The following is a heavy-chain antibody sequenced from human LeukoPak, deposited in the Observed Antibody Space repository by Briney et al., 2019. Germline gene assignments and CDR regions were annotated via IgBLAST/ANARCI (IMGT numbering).Heavy chain of an antibody. CDR3: ARRSYNSPFRY. J-gene: IGHJ4*02. V-gene: IGHV4-34*01. CDR1: GGSFSGYF. Sequence: PSETLSLTCAVYGGSFSGYFWTWIRQPPGKGLEWIGEINHSGSTNYNPSLKSRVTISVDTSKNQFSLKLSSVTAADTAVYYCARRSYNSPFRYWGQGTLVTVSS. CDR2: INHSGST. D-gene: IGHD5-24*01.